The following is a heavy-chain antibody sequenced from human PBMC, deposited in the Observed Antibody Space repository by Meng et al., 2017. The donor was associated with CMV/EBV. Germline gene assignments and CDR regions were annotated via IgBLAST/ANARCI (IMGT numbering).Heavy chain of an antibody. J-gene: IGHJ5*02. CDR2: IYYSGST. CDR1: GGSISSYY. CDR3: ARVSGSWLDP. D-gene: IGHD3-10*01. Sequence: GSLRLSCTVSGGSISSYYWSWIRQPPGKGLEWIGYIYYSGSTNYNPSLKSRVTISVDTSKNQFSLKLSSVTAADTAVYYCARVSGSWLDPWGQGTLVTVSS. V-gene: IGHV4-59*01.